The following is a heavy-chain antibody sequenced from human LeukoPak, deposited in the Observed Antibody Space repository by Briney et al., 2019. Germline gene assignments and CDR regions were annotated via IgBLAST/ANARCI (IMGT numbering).Heavy chain of an antibody. CDR2: IRYDGDNK. V-gene: IGHV3-30*02. CDR3: AKDPGGYVFDI. CDR1: GFTFSRYG. Sequence: GGSPRLSCAASGFTFSRYGMHWVRQAPGKGLEWVAFIRYDGDNKYYADSVKGRFTISSDNSKNTLYLQMNSLRVEGPAVYYCAKDPGGYVFDIWGQGTMVTVSS. J-gene: IGHJ3*02. D-gene: IGHD5-12*01.